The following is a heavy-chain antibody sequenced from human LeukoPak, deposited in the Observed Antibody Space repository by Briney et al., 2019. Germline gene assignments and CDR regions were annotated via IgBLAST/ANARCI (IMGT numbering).Heavy chain of an antibody. CDR3: ARGCTKGLEWYYDILTGCLGN. Sequence: HGASVKVSCKASGYTFTRYAVNWVRQAPGQGLEWMGWINTNTGNPTYAQGFTGRFVFSLDTSVSTAYLQISSLKAEDTAVYYCARGCTKGLEWYYDILTGCLGNWGQGTLVTVSS. V-gene: IGHV7-4-1*02. CDR1: GYTFTRYA. CDR2: INTNTGNP. D-gene: IGHD3-9*01. J-gene: IGHJ4*02.